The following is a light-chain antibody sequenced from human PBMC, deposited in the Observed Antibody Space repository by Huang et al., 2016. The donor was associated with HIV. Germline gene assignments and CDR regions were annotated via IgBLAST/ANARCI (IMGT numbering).Light chain of an antibody. Sequence: DIQMTHSPSSLSASGGDTVTITCRASQSISNYLNWYQQKPGKAPKLLVYAASSLQSGVPSRFSGSGSGTDFTLTINSLQPEDFATYYCQQSYNTPLTFGQGTRLEIK. CDR3: QQSYNTPLT. CDR1: QSISNY. CDR2: AAS. J-gene: IGKJ5*01. V-gene: IGKV1-39*01.